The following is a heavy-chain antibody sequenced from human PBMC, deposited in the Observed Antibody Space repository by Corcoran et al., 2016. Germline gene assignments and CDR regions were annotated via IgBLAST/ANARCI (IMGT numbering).Heavy chain of an antibody. V-gene: IGHV4-39*07. CDR3: ARVGSGSYPLRGAFDT. D-gene: IGHD1-26*01. CDR2: IYYSGST. Sequence: QLQLQESGPGLVKPSETLSLTCTVSGGSISSSSYYWGWIRQPPGKGLEWIGSIYYSGSTYYNPSLKSRVTISVDTSKNQFSLKLSSVTAADTAVYYCARVGSGSYPLRGAFDTWGQGTMVTVSS. J-gene: IGHJ3*02. CDR1: GGSISSSSYY.